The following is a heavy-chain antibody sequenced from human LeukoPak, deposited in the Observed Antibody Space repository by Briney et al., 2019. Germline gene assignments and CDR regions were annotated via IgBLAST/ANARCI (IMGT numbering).Heavy chain of an antibody. Sequence: SETLSLTCTVSGGSISSNYWSWIRQPPGQGLEWIGYMFYSGSTNYNPSLKSRVTISVDTSKNQVSLKLTSVTAADTAVYYCARIGYSSGWSNFDYWGQGTLVTVSS. J-gene: IGHJ4*02. V-gene: IGHV4-59*01. D-gene: IGHD6-19*01. CDR2: MFYSGST. CDR3: ARIGYSSGWSNFDY. CDR1: GGSISSNY.